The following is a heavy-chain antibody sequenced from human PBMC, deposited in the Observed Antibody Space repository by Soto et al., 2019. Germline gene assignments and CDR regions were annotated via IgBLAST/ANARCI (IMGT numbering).Heavy chain of an antibody. V-gene: IGHV4-31*03. Sequence: SETLSLTCTVSGGSSISGGYYWSWIRQHPGKGLEWIGYIYYSGSTYYNPSLKSRVTISVDTSKNQFSLKLSSVTAADTAVYYCARGAYGSGSFDYWGQGTLVTVSS. CDR3: ARGAYGSGSFDY. J-gene: IGHJ4*02. CDR1: GGSSISGGYY. D-gene: IGHD3-10*01. CDR2: IYYSGST.